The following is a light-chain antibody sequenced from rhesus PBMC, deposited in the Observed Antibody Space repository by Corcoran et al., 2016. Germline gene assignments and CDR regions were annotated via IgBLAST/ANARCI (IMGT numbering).Light chain of an antibody. CDR1: QSVGYF. J-gene: IGKJ1*01. Sequence: EIVVTQSPATLSLSPGERATLSCRASQSVGYFLALFHPKPGQAPSLLIYGASTRATGIPDRSSGRGSGTDFPLTLSRLEPEDVGLCCCKQSSHCWTFGQGTKVEVK. V-gene: IGKV3-24*04. CDR2: GAS. CDR3: KQSSHCWT.